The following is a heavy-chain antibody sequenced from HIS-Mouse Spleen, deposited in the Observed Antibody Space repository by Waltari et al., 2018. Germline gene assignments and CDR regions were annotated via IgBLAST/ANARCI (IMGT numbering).Heavy chain of an antibody. CDR1: GGSISSSSYY. D-gene: IGHD6-13*01. J-gene: IGHJ2*01. V-gene: IGHV4-39*07. Sequence: QLQLQESGPGLVKPSETLSLTCTVSGGSISSSSYYWGWIRQPPGKGLEWIGSLSYSVRTYYNPSLKSRVTISVDTSKTQFSLKLSSVTAADTAVYYCAREIPYSSSWYDWYFDLWGRGTLVTVSS. CDR3: AREIPYSSSWYDWYFDL. CDR2: LSYSVRT.